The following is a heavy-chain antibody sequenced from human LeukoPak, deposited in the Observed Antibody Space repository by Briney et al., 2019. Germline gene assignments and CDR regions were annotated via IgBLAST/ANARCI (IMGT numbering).Heavy chain of an antibody. D-gene: IGHD2-2*01. J-gene: IGHJ3*02. CDR2: IYYSGNT. Sequence: SETLSLTCTVSGGSISSSSYYWGWIRQPPGKGLEWIGSIYYSGNTYYNPSLKSRVTISVDTSKNQFSLKLSSVTAADTAVNSCARDRVHQATAMDAFDIWGQGTMVTVSS. CDR3: ARDRVHQATAMDAFDI. V-gene: IGHV4-39*07. CDR1: GGSISSSSYY.